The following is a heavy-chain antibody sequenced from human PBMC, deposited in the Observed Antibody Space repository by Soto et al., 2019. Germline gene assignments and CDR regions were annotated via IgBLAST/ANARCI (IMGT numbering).Heavy chain of an antibody. V-gene: IGHV3-23*01. J-gene: IGHJ4*02. CDR1: GFTFSSYA. CDR2: ISGSGGST. CDR3: AKDSYYDFWSGDPDY. Sequence: EVQLLESGGGLVQPGGSLRLSCAASGFTFSSYAMSWVRQAPGKGLEWVSAISGSGGSTYYADSVKGRFTISRDNSKNTLYLQMNSLRGEDTAVYYCAKDSYYDFWSGDPDYWGQGTLVTVAS. D-gene: IGHD3-3*01.